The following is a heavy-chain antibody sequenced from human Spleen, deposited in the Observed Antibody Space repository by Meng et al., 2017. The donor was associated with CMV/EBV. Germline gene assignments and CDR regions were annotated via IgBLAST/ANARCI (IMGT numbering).Heavy chain of an antibody. V-gene: IGHV3-9*01. CDR2: VTWNSGRI. Sequence: GGSLRLSCAASGFTFSSYAMHWVRQAPGKGPEWVSGVTWNSGRIMYAESVKGRFIISRDNARNSLYLQMNSLRIEDTALYYCTRDMYSATTHYYYYYAMDAWGRGTTVTVSS. J-gene: IGHJ6*02. D-gene: IGHD6-13*01. CDR3: TRDMYSATTHYYYYYAMDA. CDR1: GFTFSSYA.